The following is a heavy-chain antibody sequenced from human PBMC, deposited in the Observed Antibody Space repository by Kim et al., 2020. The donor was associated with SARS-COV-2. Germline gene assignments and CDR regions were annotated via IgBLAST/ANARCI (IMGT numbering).Heavy chain of an antibody. Sequence: YAQGFTGRFVFSLDTSVSTAYLQISSLKAEDTAVYYCARELQLWKSNVDYWGQGTLVTVSS. J-gene: IGHJ4*02. D-gene: IGHD5-18*01. CDR3: ARELQLWKSNVDY. V-gene: IGHV7-4-1*02.